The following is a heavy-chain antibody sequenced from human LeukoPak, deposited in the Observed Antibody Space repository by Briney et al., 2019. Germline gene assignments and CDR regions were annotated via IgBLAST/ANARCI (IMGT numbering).Heavy chain of an antibody. Sequence: SVKVSCKASGGTFSSYAISWVRQAPGQGLEWMGRIIPILGIANYAQKFQGRVTITADKSTSTAYMELSSLRSEDTAVYYCARDREMWGAFDIWGQGTMVTVSS. CDR3: ARDREMWGAFDI. D-gene: IGHD5-24*01. CDR2: IIPILGIA. J-gene: IGHJ3*02. CDR1: GGTFSSYA. V-gene: IGHV1-69*04.